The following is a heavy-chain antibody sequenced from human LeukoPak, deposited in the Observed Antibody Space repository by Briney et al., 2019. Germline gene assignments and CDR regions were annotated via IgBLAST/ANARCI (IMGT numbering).Heavy chain of an antibody. CDR3: AKDVFRWAFDY. V-gene: IGHV3-48*01. D-gene: IGHD5-24*01. J-gene: IGHJ4*02. Sequence: GGSLRLSCAASGFTFSSYSMNWVRQAPGKGLEWVSYITFSSSIIYYADSVRGRFTISRDNAKNSLYLQMNSLRVEDTAIYYCAKDVFRWAFDYWGQGSLVTVSS. CDR2: ITFSSSII. CDR1: GFTFSSYS.